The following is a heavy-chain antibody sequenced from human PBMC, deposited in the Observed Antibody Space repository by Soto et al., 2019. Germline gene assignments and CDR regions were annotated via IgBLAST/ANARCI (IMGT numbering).Heavy chain of an antibody. D-gene: IGHD6-19*01. J-gene: IGHJ5*02. CDR1: GYTFTIYY. Sequence: ASVKVSCKASGYTFTIYYMHWVRQAPGQGLEWMGIINLSGGSTSYAQKFQGRVTMTRDTSTSTVYMELSSLRSEDTAVYYCARIAVAGPPSRYNWFDPWGQGTLVTVSS. V-gene: IGHV1-46*03. CDR3: ARIAVAGPPSRYNWFDP. CDR2: INLSGGST.